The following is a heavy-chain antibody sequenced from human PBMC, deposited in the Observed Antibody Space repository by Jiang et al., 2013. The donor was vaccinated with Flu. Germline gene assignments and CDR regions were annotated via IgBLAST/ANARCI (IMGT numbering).Heavy chain of an antibody. CDR2: IIPILGIA. J-gene: IGHJ6*02. CDR3: ARVPGYCSGGSCFYYYYGMDV. V-gene: IGHV1-69*02. Sequence: GTFSSYTISWVRQAPGQGLEWMGRIIPILGIANYAQKFQGRVTITADKSTSTAYMELSSLRSEDTAVYYCARVPGYCSGGSCFYYYYGMDVWGQGTTVTVSS. D-gene: IGHD2-15*01. CDR1: GTFSSYT.